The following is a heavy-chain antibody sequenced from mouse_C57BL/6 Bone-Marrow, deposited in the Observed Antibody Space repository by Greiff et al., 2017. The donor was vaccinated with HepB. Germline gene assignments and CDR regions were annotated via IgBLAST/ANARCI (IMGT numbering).Heavy chain of an antibody. J-gene: IGHJ3*01. CDR1: GYTFTSYW. CDR3: ARRGVYSNYAWFAY. V-gene: IGHV1-64*01. D-gene: IGHD2-5*01. CDR2: IHPNSGST. Sequence: QVQLQQPGAELVKPGASVKLSCKASGYTFTSYWMHWVKQRPGQGLEWIGMIHPNSGSTNYNEKFKSKATLTVDKSSSTAYMQLSSLTSEDSAVYYCARRGVYSNYAWFAYWGQGTLVTVSA.